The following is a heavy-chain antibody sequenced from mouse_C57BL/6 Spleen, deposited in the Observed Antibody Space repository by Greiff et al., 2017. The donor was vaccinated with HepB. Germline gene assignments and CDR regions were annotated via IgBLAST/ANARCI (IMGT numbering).Heavy chain of an antibody. Sequence: VQLQQSGAELVRPGSSVKLSCKASGYTFTSYWMHWVKQRPIQGLEWIGNIDPSDSETHYNQKFKDKATLTVDKSSSTAYMQLSSLTSEDSAVYYCARPIYDGYYYYFDYWGQGTTLTVSS. V-gene: IGHV1-52*01. CDR3: ARPIYDGYYYYFDY. J-gene: IGHJ2*01. CDR2: IDPSDSET. D-gene: IGHD2-3*01. CDR1: GYTFTSYW.